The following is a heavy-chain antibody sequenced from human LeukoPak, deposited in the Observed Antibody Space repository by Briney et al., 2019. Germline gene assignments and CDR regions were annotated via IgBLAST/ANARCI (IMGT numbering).Heavy chain of an antibody. Sequence: GGSLRLSCAASGFTFTNAWMNWVRQAPGKGLEWVGRIKSKADGETIDYAAPVKGRFTFSRDDSKDMLYLQMNSLKSEDTAVYYCSTLTSRGLSDSWGQGTLVTVSS. CDR3: STLTSRGLSDS. CDR2: IKSKADGETI. V-gene: IGHV3-15*07. D-gene: IGHD1-20*01. J-gene: IGHJ4*02. CDR1: GFTFTNAW.